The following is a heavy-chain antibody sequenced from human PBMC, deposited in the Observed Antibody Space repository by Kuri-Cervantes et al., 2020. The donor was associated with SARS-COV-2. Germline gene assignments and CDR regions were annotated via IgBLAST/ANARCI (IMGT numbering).Heavy chain of an antibody. Sequence: GESLKISCAASGFTFSSYSMNWVRQAPGKGLEWVSSISSSSSYIYYADSVKGRFTISRDNAKNSLYLQMNSLRAEDTAVYYCARDRVGWLRSRTHKIDYWGQGTLVTVSS. D-gene: IGHD5-12*01. CDR3: ARDRVGWLRSRTHKIDY. CDR2: ISSSSSYI. CDR1: GFTFSSYS. J-gene: IGHJ4*02. V-gene: IGHV3-21*01.